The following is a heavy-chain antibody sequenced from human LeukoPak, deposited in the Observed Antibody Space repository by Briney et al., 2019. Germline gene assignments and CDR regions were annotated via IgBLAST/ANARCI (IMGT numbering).Heavy chain of an antibody. V-gene: IGHV3-53*01. J-gene: IGHJ4*02. CDR2: IYSGGST. CDR3: AAGPDQYYFDY. Sequence: GGSLRLSCAASGFTVSSNYMSRVRQAPGKGLEWVSVIYSGGSTCYADSVKGRFTISRDNSKNTLYLQMNSLRAEDTAVYYCAAGPDQYYFDYWGQGTLVTVSS. CDR1: GFTVSSNY.